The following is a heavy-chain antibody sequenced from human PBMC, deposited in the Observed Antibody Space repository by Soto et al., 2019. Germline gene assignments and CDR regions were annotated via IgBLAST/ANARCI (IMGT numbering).Heavy chain of an antibody. J-gene: IGHJ6*03. Sequence: GASVKVSCKASGYTFTGYYMHWVRQAPGQGLEWMGWINPNSGGTNYAQKFQGWVTMTRDTSISTAYMELSRLRSDDTAVYYCARDYSNDYYYYMDVWGKGTTVTVSS. CDR3: ARDYSNDYYYYMDV. D-gene: IGHD4-4*01. V-gene: IGHV1-2*04. CDR2: INPNSGGT. CDR1: GYTFTGYY.